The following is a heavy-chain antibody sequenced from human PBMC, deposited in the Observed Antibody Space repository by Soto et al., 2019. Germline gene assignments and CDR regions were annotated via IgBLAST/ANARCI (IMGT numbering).Heavy chain of an antibody. D-gene: IGHD4-17*01. V-gene: IGHV3-48*03. Sequence: GGSLRLSCATSGFSFSSFEMIWVRQAPGKGLEWISYISDSGSTMYYADSVKGRFTISRDNAKNSLYLQMSSLRVEYTALYYCARSTVTSDWGQGTQVTVSS. CDR3: ARSTVTSD. J-gene: IGHJ4*02. CDR2: ISDSGSTM. CDR1: GFSFSSFE.